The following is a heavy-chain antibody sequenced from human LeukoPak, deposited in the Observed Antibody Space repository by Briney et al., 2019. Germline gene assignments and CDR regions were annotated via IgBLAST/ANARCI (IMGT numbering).Heavy chain of an antibody. CDR2: IYYSGDT. Sequence: SGTLSLTCTVSGASISSSTYYWGWIRQPPGKGLEWIGSIYYSGDTYHNPSLKSRVTISVDTSKNQFSLNLSSVTAADTAIYYCARLRGYTYGPPGYWGQGTLVTVSS. V-gene: IGHV4-39*01. CDR1: GASISSSTYY. J-gene: IGHJ4*02. CDR3: ARLRGYTYGPPGY. D-gene: IGHD5-18*01.